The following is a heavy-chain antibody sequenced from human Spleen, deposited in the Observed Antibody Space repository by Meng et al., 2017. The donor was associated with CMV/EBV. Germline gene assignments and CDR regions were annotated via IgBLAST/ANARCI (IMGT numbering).Heavy chain of an antibody. D-gene: IGHD2-8*01. CDR1: GFIFSTYA. J-gene: IGHJ4*02. CDR2: ITNRGGST. CDR3: AKTSLMPNFELDY. Sequence: AASGFIFSTYAMAWVRQAPGKGLEWVSTITNRGGSTYYADSVKGRFTLSRDNSKNTLYLQMNSLRVEDTAIYYCAKTSLMPNFELDYWGQGTLVTVSS. V-gene: IGHV3-23*01.